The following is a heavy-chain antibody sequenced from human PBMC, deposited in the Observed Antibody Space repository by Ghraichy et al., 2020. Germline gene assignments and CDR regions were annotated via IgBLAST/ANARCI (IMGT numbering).Heavy chain of an antibody. J-gene: IGHJ6*02. CDR3: AKAMRYHPLQGAGMDV. Sequence: GGSLRLSCAASGFTFSNYAMTWVRQAPGKGLEWVSVINGNSGATFDADSVKGRFTISRDNSKNTLYLQMDSLRAEDSAIYYCAKAMRYHPLQGAGMDVWGRGTTVTVSS. CDR1: GFTFSNYA. D-gene: IGHD2-8*01. V-gene: IGHV3-23*01. CDR2: INGNSGAT.